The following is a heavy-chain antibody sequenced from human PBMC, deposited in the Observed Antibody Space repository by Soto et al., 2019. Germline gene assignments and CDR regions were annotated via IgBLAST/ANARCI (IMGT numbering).Heavy chain of an antibody. CDR2: ISYDGSNK. D-gene: IGHD6-19*01. J-gene: IGHJ4*02. Sequence: QVQLVESGGGVVQPGRSLRLSCAASGFTFSSYAMQWVRQAPGKGLEWVAVISYDGSNKYYEDSVKGGFTISRDNSKNTLYLQMNSLRGEDTAVYYCARVAGTPRGYWGQGTLVTVSS. CDR3: ARVAGTPRGY. V-gene: IGHV3-30-3*01. CDR1: GFTFSSYA.